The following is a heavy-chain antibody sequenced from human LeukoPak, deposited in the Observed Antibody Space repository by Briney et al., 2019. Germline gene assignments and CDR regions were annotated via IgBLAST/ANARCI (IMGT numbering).Heavy chain of an antibody. V-gene: IGHV4-61*02. CDR1: GGSFNSGSYY. CDR2: IYTSGST. D-gene: IGHD5-12*01. J-gene: IGHJ4*02. Sequence: PSQTLSLTCTVSGGSFNSGSYYWSWIRQPAGKGLEWVGRIYTSGSTNYNPSLKSRVTISVDTSKNQFSLQLTSVTAADTAVYYCARAMRVDRFFEYWGQGILVTVSS. CDR3: ARAMRVDRFFEY.